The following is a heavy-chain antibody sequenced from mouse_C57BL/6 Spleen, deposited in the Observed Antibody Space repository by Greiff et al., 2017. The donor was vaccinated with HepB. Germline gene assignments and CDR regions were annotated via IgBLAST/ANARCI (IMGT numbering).Heavy chain of an antibody. D-gene: IGHD4-1*01. V-gene: IGHV3-6*01. Sequence: DVQLQESGPGLVKPSQSLSLTCSVTGYSITSGYYWNWIRQFPGNKLEWMGYISYDGSNNYNPSLKNRISITRDTSKNQFFLKLNSVTTEDTATYYCARDSGTGTYYYAMDYWGQGTSVTVSS. CDR2: ISYDGSN. J-gene: IGHJ4*01. CDR1: GYSITSGYY. CDR3: ARDSGTGTYYYAMDY.